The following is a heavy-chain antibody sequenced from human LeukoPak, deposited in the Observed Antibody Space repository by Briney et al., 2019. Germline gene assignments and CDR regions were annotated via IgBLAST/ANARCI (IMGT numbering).Heavy chain of an antibody. CDR2: IYYSGST. Sequence: KPSETLSLTCTVSGGSISSYYWSWIRQPPGKGLEWIGYIYYSGSTNYNPSLKSRVTISVDTSKYQFSLKLSSVTAADTAVYYCARAVAGMAFDIWGQGTMVTVSS. D-gene: IGHD6-19*01. J-gene: IGHJ3*02. CDR3: ARAVAGMAFDI. CDR1: GGSISSYY. V-gene: IGHV4-59*01.